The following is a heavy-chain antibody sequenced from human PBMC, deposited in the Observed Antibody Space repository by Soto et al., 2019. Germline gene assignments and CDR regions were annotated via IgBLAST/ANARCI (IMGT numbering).Heavy chain of an antibody. CDR2: IYNSGST. J-gene: IGHJ6*01. CDR3: ARARITMVREVIKYNMDV. Sequence: SETLSVTCTVSGGSISSYYWSWIRRPPGKGLEWIGYIYNSGSTHSNPSLQSRVTISVDTSKNQFSLKLSSVTAADTGIYYCARARITMVREVIKYNMDVWGQGTTVT. V-gene: IGHV4-59*01. D-gene: IGHD3-10*01. CDR1: GGSISSYY.